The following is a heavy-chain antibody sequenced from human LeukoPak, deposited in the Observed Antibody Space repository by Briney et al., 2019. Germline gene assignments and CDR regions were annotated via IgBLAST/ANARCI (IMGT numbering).Heavy chain of an antibody. Sequence: PGRSRRLSCTASGFTFGDYLMSWFRQAPGKGLEWIGFISGGTAEYAASVKGRFTISRDDSTSIAYLQMNSLTTEETAVYYCSRGSGWLSVYWGQGTLVTVSS. CDR2: ISGGTA. J-gene: IGHJ4*02. D-gene: IGHD6-19*01. CDR3: SRGSGWLSVY. V-gene: IGHV3-49*03. CDR1: GFTFGDYL.